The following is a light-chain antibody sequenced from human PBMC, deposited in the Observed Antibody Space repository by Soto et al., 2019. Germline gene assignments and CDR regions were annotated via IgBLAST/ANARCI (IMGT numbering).Light chain of an antibody. Sequence: QSALTQSASVSGSPGQSITISCTGTSSDVGGYNYVSWYQQHPGKAPKVMIYEVSNRPSGVSNRFSGSKSGNTASLTISGLQAEDEGDYYCSSYTSSSTLVVFGGGTKLTVL. J-gene: IGLJ2*01. CDR2: EVS. CDR3: SSYTSSSTLVV. V-gene: IGLV2-14*01. CDR1: SSDVGGYNY.